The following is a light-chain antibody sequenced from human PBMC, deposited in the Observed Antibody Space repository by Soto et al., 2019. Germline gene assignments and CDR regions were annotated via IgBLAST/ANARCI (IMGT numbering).Light chain of an antibody. Sequence: DIQMTQSPSSLSASIGDRVTITCRASQSISNYLNWYQQKPGKAPKLLIYAASSLQSGVPARFSGSGSGTDFTLSISSLQAEDFATYYCQQSYSTPRRFTFGPGTKVDIK. J-gene: IGKJ3*01. V-gene: IGKV1-39*01. CDR1: QSISNY. CDR2: AAS. CDR3: QQSYSTPRRFT.